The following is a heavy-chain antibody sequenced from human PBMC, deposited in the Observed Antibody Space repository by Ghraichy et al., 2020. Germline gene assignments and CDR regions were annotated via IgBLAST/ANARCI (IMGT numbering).Heavy chain of an antibody. CDR3: ARLRRPSAGYYYYGMDV. V-gene: IGHV4-59*01. J-gene: IGHJ6*02. CDR1: GGSISSYY. CDR2: IYYSGST. Sequence: SETLSLTCTVSGGSISSYYWSWIRQPPGKGLEWIGYIYYSGSTNYNPSLKSRVTISVDTSKNQFSLKLSSVTAADTAVYYCARLRRPSAGYYYYGMDVWGQGTTVTVSS.